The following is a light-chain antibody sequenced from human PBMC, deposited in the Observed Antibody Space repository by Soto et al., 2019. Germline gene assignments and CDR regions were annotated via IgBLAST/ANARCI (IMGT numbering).Light chain of an antibody. CDR2: EVT. V-gene: IGLV2-14*01. Sequence: QSALTQPASVSGSPGQSITISCTGSSSDVGACHFVSWYQHHPGKAPKLILYEVTARPSGVSSRFSGSKSGNTASLTISGLQADDEANYYCSSYTSSNTPYVFGTGTKLTVL. J-gene: IGLJ1*01. CDR3: SSYTSSNTPYV. CDR1: SSDVGACHF.